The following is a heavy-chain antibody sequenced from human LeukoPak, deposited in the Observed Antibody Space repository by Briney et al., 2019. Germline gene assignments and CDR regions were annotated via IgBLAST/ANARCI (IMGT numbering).Heavy chain of an antibody. V-gene: IGHV1-2*06. CDR3: ASDPQQLWFYY. Sequence: GASVKVSCKASGYRFTGYYVHWVRQAPGQGLEWMGRINPNSGGTNYAQKFQGRVTMTRDTSISSAYMELSRLRSDDTAVYYCASDPQQLWFYYWGQGTLVTVSS. D-gene: IGHD5-18*01. CDR2: INPNSGGT. J-gene: IGHJ4*02. CDR1: GYRFTGYY.